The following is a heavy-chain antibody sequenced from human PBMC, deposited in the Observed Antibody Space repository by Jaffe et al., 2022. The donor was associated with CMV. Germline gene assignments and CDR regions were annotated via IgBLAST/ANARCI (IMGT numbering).Heavy chain of an antibody. D-gene: IGHD3-22*01. CDR3: ARASSRYYDSSGYYYQVFDP. CDR2: IYYSGST. CDR1: GGSISSYY. J-gene: IGHJ5*02. Sequence: QVQLQESGPGLVKPSETLSLTCTVSGGSISSYYWSWIRQPPGKGLEWIGYIYYSGSTNYNPSLKSRVTISVDTSKNQFSLKLSSVTAADTAVYYCARASSRYYDSSGYYYQVFDPWGQGTLVTVSS. V-gene: IGHV4-59*01.